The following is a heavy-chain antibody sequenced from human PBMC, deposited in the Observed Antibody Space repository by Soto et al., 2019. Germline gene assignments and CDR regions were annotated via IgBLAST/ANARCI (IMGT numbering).Heavy chain of an antibody. D-gene: IGHD2-21*02. CDR2: IKRKTDGGTT. CDR3: ANGGNSDYYYYGTDV. CDR1: GFTFSNAW. V-gene: IGHV3-15*07. J-gene: IGHJ6*02. Sequence: GGSLRLSCAASGFTFSNAWINWVRQAPGKGLEWVGRIKRKTDGGTTDFAAPVKGRFAISRDDSKNMVYLQMNSLKTEDTGIYYCANGGNSDYYYYGTDVWGQGTTVTVSS.